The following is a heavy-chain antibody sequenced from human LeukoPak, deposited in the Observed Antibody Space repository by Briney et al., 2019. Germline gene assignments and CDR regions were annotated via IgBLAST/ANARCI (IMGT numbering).Heavy chain of an antibody. V-gene: IGHV3-30*18. CDR1: GFSFDSHG. D-gene: IGHD2-2*01. CDR3: AKDHADIVVLPGAHIDY. Sequence: LRLSCAASGFSFDSHGMHWVRQAPGKGLEWLAVIPYDGGYTYYADSVKGRVTISRDNSKNTVYLQMNSLRADDTAVYYCAKDHADIVVLPGAHIDYWGQGTLVTVSS. CDR2: IPYDGGYT. J-gene: IGHJ4*02.